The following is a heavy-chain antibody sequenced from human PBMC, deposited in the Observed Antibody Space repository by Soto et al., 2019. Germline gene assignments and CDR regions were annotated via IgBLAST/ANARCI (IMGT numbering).Heavy chain of an antibody. CDR3: ARAPRDRPHVDTGMADDYFDY. CDR2: IWYDGSNK. D-gene: IGHD5-18*01. J-gene: IGHJ4*01. Sequence: PVGSLRLSCAASGFTFSSYGKHWFRQTPGKGQEWVAVIWYDGSNKYYADSVKGPFTISRDNSKNTLYLQMNSLRAEDTAVYYCARAPRDRPHVDTGMADDYFDYCGHGTLVTVSS. CDR1: GFTFSSYG. V-gene: IGHV3-33*01.